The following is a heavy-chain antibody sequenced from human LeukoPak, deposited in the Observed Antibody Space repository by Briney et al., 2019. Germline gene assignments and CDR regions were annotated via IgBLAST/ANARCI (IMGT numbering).Heavy chain of an antibody. CDR1: GFTFSSYG. CDR3: AKDENPYYDILTGPDY. V-gene: IGHV3-30*02. CDR2: IRYDGSNK. D-gene: IGHD3-9*01. J-gene: IGHJ4*02. Sequence: GGSLRLSCAASGFTFSSYGMHWVRQAPGKGLEWVAFIRYDGSNKYYADSVKGRFTISRDNSKNTLYLQMNSLRAEDTAVYYCAKDENPYYDILTGPDYWGQGTLVTVSS.